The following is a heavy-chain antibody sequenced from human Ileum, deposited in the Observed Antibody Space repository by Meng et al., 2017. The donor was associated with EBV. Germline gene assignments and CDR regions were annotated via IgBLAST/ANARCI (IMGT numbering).Heavy chain of an antibody. V-gene: IGHV3-74*01. CDR3: ATVRDGYPRLFDY. CDR1: GFTFSDYW. CDR2: ITSDGSST. Sequence: GHAVESGGGLVQPGGYLRLSCAASGFTFSDYWMHWVRQAPGKGLVWVSHITSDGSSTNYADSVKGRFTISRDNAKNTLYLQMNSLRAEDAAVYYCATVRDGYPRLFDYWGQGTLVTVSS. J-gene: IGHJ4*02. D-gene: IGHD5-24*01.